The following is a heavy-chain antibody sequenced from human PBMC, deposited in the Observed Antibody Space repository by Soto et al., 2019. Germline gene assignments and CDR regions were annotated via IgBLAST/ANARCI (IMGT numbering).Heavy chain of an antibody. D-gene: IGHD1-1*01. V-gene: IGHV4-34*01. Sequence: PSETLSLTCAVYGGSFSGYYWSWIRQPPGKGLEWIGEINHSGSTNYNPSLKSRVTISVDTSKNQFSLKLSSVTAADTAVYYCARGETEHWFDPWGQGTLVTVSS. CDR2: INHSGST. CDR3: ARGETEHWFDP. J-gene: IGHJ5*02. CDR1: GGSFSGYY.